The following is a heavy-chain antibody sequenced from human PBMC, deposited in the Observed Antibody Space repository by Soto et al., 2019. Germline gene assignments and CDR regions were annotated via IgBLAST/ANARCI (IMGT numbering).Heavy chain of an antibody. CDR1: GFTFSSYG. J-gene: IGHJ6*03. CDR3: ARDGVDIVATENYYYYYMDV. V-gene: IGHV3-33*01. D-gene: IGHD5-12*01. Sequence: GGSLRLSCAASGFTFSSYGMHWVRQAPGKGLEWVAVIWYDGSNKYYADSVKGRFTISRDNSKNTLYLQMNSLRAEDTAVYYCARDGVDIVATENYYYYYMDVWGKGTTVTVSS. CDR2: IWYDGSNK.